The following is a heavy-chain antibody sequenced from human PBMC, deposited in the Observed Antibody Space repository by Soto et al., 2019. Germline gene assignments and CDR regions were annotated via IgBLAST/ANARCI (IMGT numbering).Heavy chain of an antibody. CDR1: GGTFSSYA. J-gene: IGHJ6*02. D-gene: IGHD3-10*01. Sequence: SVKVSCKASGGTFSSYAISWVRQAPGQGLEWMGGIIPIFGTANYAQKFQGRVTITADESTSTAYMELSSLRSEDTAVYYCARGGVTGTGYYYYYYGMDVWGQGTTVTVSS. V-gene: IGHV1-69*13. CDR3: ARGGVTGTGYYYYYYGMDV. CDR2: IIPIFGTA.